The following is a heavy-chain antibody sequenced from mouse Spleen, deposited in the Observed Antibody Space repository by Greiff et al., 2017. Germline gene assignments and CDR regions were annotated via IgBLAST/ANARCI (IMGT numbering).Heavy chain of an antibody. V-gene: IGHV1-80*01. Sequence: QVQLQQSGAELVKPGASVKISCKASGYAFSSYWMNWVKQRPGKGLEWIGQIYPGDGDTNYNGKFKGKATLTADKSSSTAYMQLSSLTSEDSAVCYCARWITTVVANYAMDYWGQGTSVTVSS. CDR2: IYPGDGDT. CDR1: GYAFSSYW. CDR3: ARWITTVVANYAMDY. D-gene: IGHD1-1*01. J-gene: IGHJ4*01.